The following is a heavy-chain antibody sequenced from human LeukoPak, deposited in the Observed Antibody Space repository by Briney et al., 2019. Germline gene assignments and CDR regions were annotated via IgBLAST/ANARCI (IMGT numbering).Heavy chain of an antibody. CDR3: ARSGFSGYDFSVFY. D-gene: IGHD5-12*01. Sequence: GGSLRLSCAASGFIFSTYAMHWVRQAPGKGLEYVSTILSNGGSTYYADSVKGRFTISRDNSKNTLYLQMDSLRAEDMAVYYCARSGFSGYDFSVFYWGQGTLVTVSS. J-gene: IGHJ4*02. CDR1: GFIFSTYA. V-gene: IGHV3-64*02. CDR2: ILSNGGST.